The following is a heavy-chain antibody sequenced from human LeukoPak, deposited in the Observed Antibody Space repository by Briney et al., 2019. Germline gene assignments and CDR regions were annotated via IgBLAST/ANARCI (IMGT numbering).Heavy chain of an antibody. D-gene: IGHD6-19*01. J-gene: IGHJ4*02. Sequence: GGSLRLSCAASGFTFSNSAMTWVRQAPGKGLDWVSIITDSGGNTFYAASVKGRFTISRDESKNTLYLQMNSLTTEDTALYYCAKDIKGYSGGWYFDYWGQGTLVTVYS. CDR3: AKDIKGYSGGWYFDY. V-gene: IGHV3-23*01. CDR1: GFTFSNSA. CDR2: ITDSGGNT.